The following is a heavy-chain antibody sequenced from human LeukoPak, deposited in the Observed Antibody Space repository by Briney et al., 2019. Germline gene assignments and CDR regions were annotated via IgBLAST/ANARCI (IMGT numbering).Heavy chain of an antibody. CDR2: ISGSGSGT. D-gene: IGHD3-10*01. J-gene: IGHJ4*02. V-gene: IGHV3-23*01. Sequence: GGSLRLSCAGSGFTFSDYAMRWVRQAPGKGLEWVSAISGSGSGTDYADSVKGRFTISRDNSKNTVYLQMNSLRAEDSAIYYCAKDIRGYNRPVDYWGQGTLVTVSS. CDR1: GFTFSDYA. CDR3: AKDIRGYNRPVDY.